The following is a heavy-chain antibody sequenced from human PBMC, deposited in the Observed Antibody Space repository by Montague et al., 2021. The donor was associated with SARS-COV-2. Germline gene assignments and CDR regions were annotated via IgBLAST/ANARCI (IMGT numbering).Heavy chain of an antibody. CDR2: VSHRGTS. Sequence: SEPLSLTCAVYGGSFSDYYWSWIRQPPGKGLEWIGEVSHRGTSNYNPSLKSRVSISVDTSKNQFSLYLSSVTAADTAVYYCARGRQHFNMIVVVMTGGEYYFDYWGQGTLVTVSS. CDR1: GGSFSDYY. CDR3: ARGRQHFNMIVVVMTGGEYYFDY. V-gene: IGHV4-34*01. J-gene: IGHJ4*02. D-gene: IGHD3-22*01.